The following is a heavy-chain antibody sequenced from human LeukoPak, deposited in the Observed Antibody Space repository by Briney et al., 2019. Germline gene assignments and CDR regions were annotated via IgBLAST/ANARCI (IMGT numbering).Heavy chain of an antibody. CDR1: GGSISSGSYY. Sequence: SETLSLTCTGSGGSISSGSYYWSWIRQPAGKGLEWIGRIYTSGSTNYNPSLKSRVTISVDTSKNQFFLKLSSVTAADTAVYHCARESVDWFDPWGQGTLVTVSS. J-gene: IGHJ5*02. V-gene: IGHV4-61*02. CDR2: IYTSGST. CDR3: ARESVDWFDP.